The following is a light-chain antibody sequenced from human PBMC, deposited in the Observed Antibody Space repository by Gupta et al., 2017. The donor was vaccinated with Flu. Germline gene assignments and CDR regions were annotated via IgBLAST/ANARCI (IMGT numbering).Light chain of an antibody. CDR3: QHYNISPQLYT. CDR2: GVS. Sequence: IMLTQFPGTLSLSPGETATLSCRASQSVGSTDLAWYQQKPGQAPRLVISGVSSRATGIPDRFSGSGSGTDFTLTISRLEPEDSAVYYCQHYNISPQLYTFGQGTKLDIK. CDR1: QSVGSTD. J-gene: IGKJ2*01. V-gene: IGKV3-20*01.